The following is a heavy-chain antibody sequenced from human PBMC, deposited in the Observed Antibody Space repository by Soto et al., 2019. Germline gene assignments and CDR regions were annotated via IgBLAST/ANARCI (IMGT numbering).Heavy chain of an antibody. J-gene: IGHJ4*02. CDR3: AKGGCSGGSCYHPFKVFDY. CDR1: GFTFSSYA. Sequence: GGSLRLSCAASGFTFSSYAMSWVRQAPGKGLEWVSAISGSGGSTYYADSVKGRFTISRDNSKNTLYLQMNSLRAEDTAVYYCAKGGCSGGSCYHPFKVFDYWGQGTLVTVSS. D-gene: IGHD2-15*01. V-gene: IGHV3-23*01. CDR2: ISGSGGST.